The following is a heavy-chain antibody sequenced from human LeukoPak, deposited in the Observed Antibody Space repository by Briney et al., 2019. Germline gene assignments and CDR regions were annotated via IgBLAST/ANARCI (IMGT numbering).Heavy chain of an antibody. J-gene: IGHJ4*02. CDR3: ARESTSSGSYFDY. CDR2: ISSSGSTI. D-gene: IGHD1-26*01. Sequence: GGSLRLSCGASGFNFSNYWMSWIRQAPGKGLEWVSYISSSGSTIYYADSVKGRFTISRDNAKNSLYLQMNSLRAEDTAVYYCARESTSSGSYFDYWGQGTLVTVSS. V-gene: IGHV3-11*01. CDR1: GFNFSNYW.